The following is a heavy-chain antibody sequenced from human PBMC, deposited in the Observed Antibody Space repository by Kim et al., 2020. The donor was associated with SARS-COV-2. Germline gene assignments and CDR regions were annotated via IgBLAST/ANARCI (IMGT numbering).Heavy chain of an antibody. J-gene: IGHJ4*02. D-gene: IGHD3-16*01. CDR2: GST. Sequence: GSTYYHPSLKSRVTISVDTSKNQFSLKLSSVTAADTAVYYCARLRGSTDYWGQGTLVTVSS. V-gene: IGHV4-39*01. CDR3: ARLRGSTDY.